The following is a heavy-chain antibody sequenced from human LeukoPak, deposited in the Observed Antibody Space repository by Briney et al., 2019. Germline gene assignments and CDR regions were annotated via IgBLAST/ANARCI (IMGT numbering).Heavy chain of an antibody. J-gene: IGHJ6*03. D-gene: IGHD3-10*01. CDR3: ARETMVRGVLYYYYMDV. CDR2: INHSGST. V-gene: IGHV4-34*01. Sequence: SETLSLTCAVYGGSFSDYYWSWIRQPPGQGLEWIGEINHSGSTNYSTSLKSRVTISVDTSKNQFSLKLSSVTAADTAVYYCARETMVRGVLYYYYMDVWGKGSTVTVSS. CDR1: GGSFSDYY.